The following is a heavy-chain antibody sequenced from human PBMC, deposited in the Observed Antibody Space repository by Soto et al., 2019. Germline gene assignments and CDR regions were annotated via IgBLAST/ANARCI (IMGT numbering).Heavy chain of an antibody. Sequence: GGSLRLSCAASGFTFSSCAMSWVRQAPGKGLECVSSISGSSTTTDYADSVKGRFTISRVNSENTLYLQMNSLRAEDTAVYYCAKDGSINWYSGHFRHWGQGTLVTVSA. J-gene: IGHJ1*01. V-gene: IGHV3-23*01. D-gene: IGHD6-13*01. CDR1: GFTFSSCA. CDR2: ISGSSTTT. CDR3: AKDGSINWYSGHFRH.